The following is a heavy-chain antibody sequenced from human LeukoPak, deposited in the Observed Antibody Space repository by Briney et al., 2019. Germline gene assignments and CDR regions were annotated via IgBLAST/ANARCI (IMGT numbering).Heavy chain of an antibody. CDR3: ARAPTVTIYYYYYMDV. V-gene: IGHV3-64*02. D-gene: IGHD4-17*01. J-gene: IGHJ6*03. CDR2: ISSNGGST. CDR1: GFTFNSYA. Sequence: PGGSLRLSCAASGFTFNSYAMHWVRQAPGKGLEYVSAISSNGGSTYYADSVKGRFTISRDNSKNTLYLQMGCLRAEDMAVYYCARAPTVTIYYYYYMDVWGKGTTVTVSS.